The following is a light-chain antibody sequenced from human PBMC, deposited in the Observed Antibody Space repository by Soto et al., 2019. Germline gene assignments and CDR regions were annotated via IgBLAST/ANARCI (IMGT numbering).Light chain of an antibody. J-gene: IGKJ1*01. CDR2: DAS. Sequence: ENVLTHSLGTLCLCPREGDPLXRRATRSVNNFVAWYQQKPGQAPRLLISDASNRATGIPARFSGSGSGTEFTLTISSLQPDDFATYYCQQYNSYRTFGQGTKVDIK. V-gene: IGKV3D-15*01. CDR1: RSVNNF. CDR3: QQYNSYRT.